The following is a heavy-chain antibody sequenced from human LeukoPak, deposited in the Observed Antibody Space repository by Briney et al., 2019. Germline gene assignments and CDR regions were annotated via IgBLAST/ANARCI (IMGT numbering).Heavy chain of an antibody. Sequence: PGGSLRLSCAASGFTFSSYAMSWVRQAPGKGLEWVSAISGSGGSTYYADSVKGRFTISRDNSKNTLYLQMNSLRAEDTAVYYCAKDGPFDGHDFWSGYYAPLYYYYYMDVWGKGTTVTVSS. CDR2: ISGSGGST. V-gene: IGHV3-23*01. CDR1: GFTFSSYA. D-gene: IGHD3-3*01. CDR3: AKDGPFDGHDFWSGYYAPLYYYYYMDV. J-gene: IGHJ6*03.